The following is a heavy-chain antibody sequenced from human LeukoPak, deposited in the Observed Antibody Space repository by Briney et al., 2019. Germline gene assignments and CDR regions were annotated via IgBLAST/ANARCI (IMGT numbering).Heavy chain of an antibody. CDR3: ARIRGLVPRQYYFDY. D-gene: IGHD6-19*01. Sequence: ASVKVSCKASGYTFTDNYLRWVRQAPGQGLEWMGWVSPNSSGTNYAQKFQDRVTMTRDTSISTAYMELSRLRSDDTAVYYCARIRGLVPRQYYFDYWGQGTLVTVSS. CDR2: VSPNSSGT. J-gene: IGHJ4*02. CDR1: GYTFTDNY. V-gene: IGHV1-2*02.